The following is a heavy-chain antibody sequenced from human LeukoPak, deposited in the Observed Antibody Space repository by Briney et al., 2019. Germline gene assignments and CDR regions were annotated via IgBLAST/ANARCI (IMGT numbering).Heavy chain of an antibody. D-gene: IGHD3-10*01. J-gene: IGHJ4*02. CDR1: GLTFSTYA. V-gene: IGHV3-23*01. CDR2: ISGSGGGT. Sequence: PGGSLRLSCAASGLTFSTYAMSWVRQAPGKGLEWVSSISGSGGGTYYADSVKGRFAISRDNSKNSLFLQMNNLRAEDTAVYYCSKRGVYYFDYWGQGTLVTVSS. CDR3: SKRGVYYFDY.